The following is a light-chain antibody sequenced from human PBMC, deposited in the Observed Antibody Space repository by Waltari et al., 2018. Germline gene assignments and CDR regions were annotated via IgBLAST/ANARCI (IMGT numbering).Light chain of an antibody. CDR2: DVT. CDR1: SSDVGRYNY. J-gene: IGLJ3*02. CDR3: ASYIPGSTLV. V-gene: IGLV2-14*01. Sequence: QSALTQPASLSGSPGQSITISGTGSSSDVGRYNYVSWYQQFPDRAPKLMIYDVTNRPSGVYNRFSGSKSANTASLTISGLQPEDEADYYCASYIPGSTLVFGGGTKLTVL.